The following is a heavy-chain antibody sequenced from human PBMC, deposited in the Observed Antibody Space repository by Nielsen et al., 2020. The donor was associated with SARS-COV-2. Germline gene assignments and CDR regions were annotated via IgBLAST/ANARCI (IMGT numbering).Heavy chain of an antibody. D-gene: IGHD2-21*02. CDR3: ARDGFVVVTARRGEYFQH. J-gene: IGHJ1*01. Sequence: GESLKISCRASGLIFGTYGMHWVRQAPGKGLEWVAGIWYDGSNENYAESVKGRFTISRDNSNNTLFLQMDSLTADDTAVYYCARDGFVVVTARRGEYFQHWGQGTLVTVSS. CDR1: GLIFGTYG. CDR2: IWYDGSNE. V-gene: IGHV3-33*01.